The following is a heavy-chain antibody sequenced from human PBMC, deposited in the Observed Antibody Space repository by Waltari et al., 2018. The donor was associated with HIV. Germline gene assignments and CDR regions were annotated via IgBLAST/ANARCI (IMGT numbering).Heavy chain of an antibody. D-gene: IGHD6-19*01. Sequence: VQLLKSGGGLVPPGASLTLSCTASGFSFRDTGLHWVRHAPGKAPGGVGRLSSRRHNYAPIYTLSLEGRFNISRHNAENTTFLHLSNLKVEDTAIYFCTVGSLDYWYFHLWGRGTLVTVSS. CDR2: LSSRRHNYAP. J-gene: IGHJ2*01. CDR1: GFSFRDTG. V-gene: IGHV3-73*01. CDR3: TVGSLDYWYFHL.